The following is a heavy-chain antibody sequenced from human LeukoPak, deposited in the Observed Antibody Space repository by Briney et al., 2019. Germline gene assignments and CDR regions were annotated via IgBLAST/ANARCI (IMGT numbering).Heavy chain of an antibody. CDR3: ARGLMMAVAGRGEFHY. J-gene: IGHJ4*02. CDR1: DGSISPYY. Sequence: SETLSLTCTVFDGSISPYYWSWVRQPRGKGPEWIGYIYYSGSTNYYPSLKSRVTISVDTSKNQFSLKLSSVTAADTAVYYCARGLMMAVAGRGEFHYWGQGTLVTVSS. D-gene: IGHD6-13*01. CDR2: IYYSGST. V-gene: IGHV4-59*13.